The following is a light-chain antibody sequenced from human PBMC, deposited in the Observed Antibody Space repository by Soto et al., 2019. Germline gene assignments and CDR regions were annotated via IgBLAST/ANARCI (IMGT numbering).Light chain of an antibody. Sequence: QSVLTQPRSVSGSPGQSVTISCTGTSSDVGGYNYVSWYQQHPGKAPKLMISDVNKWPSGVPDRFSGSKSGNTASLTISGLQAEDEADYYCCSYAGTYTYVFGTGTKVTVL. CDR3: CSYAGTYTYV. CDR1: SSDVGGYNY. V-gene: IGLV2-11*01. J-gene: IGLJ1*01. CDR2: DVN.